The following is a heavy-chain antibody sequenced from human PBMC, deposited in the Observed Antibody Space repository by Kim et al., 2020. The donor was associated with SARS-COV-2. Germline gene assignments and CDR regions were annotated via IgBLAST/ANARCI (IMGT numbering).Heavy chain of an antibody. V-gene: IGHV3-33*06. CDR1: GFTFSSYG. J-gene: IGHJ4*02. CDR2: IWYDESKK. D-gene: IGHD2-2*01. CDR3: ANGGSSSSWAHLY. Sequence: GGSLRLSCAASGFTFSSYGMHWVRQAPGKGLEWVAVIWYDESKKYYVDSVKGRFTISRDNSKNTLYLQMNSLRSEDTAVYYCANGGSSSSWAHLYWGQGTLVTVSS.